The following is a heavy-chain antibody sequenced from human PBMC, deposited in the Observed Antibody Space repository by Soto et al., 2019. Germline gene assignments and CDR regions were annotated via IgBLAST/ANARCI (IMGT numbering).Heavy chain of an antibody. CDR3: TRERVVTKGYYYYGMDV. CDR1: GFTFGDYA. V-gene: IGHV3-49*03. CDR2: IRSKAYGGTT. D-gene: IGHD2-21*02. J-gene: IGHJ6*02. Sequence: GGSLRLSCTASGFTFGDYAMSWFRQAPGKGLEWVGFIRSKAYGGTTEYAASVKGRFTISRDDSKSIAYLQMNSLKTEDTAVYYCTRERVVTKGYYYYGMDVWGQGTTVTVSS.